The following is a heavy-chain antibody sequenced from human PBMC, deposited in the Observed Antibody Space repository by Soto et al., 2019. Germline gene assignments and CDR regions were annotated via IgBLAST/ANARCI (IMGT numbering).Heavy chain of an antibody. CDR1: GFDFTYYA. CDR2: MSSDGSKI. D-gene: IGHD1-26*01. Sequence: ESVGGAVQPGESLRLSCVASGFDFTYYAMHWVRQAPGKGLESVAVMSSDGSKIHHTDSVKGRFTISRDNSKNTLYLQMNSLRKEDTAVYFCAKDEGVGGTLGRFDYWGQGTRVSVSS. J-gene: IGHJ4*02. V-gene: IGHV3-30*18. CDR3: AKDEGVGGTLGRFDY.